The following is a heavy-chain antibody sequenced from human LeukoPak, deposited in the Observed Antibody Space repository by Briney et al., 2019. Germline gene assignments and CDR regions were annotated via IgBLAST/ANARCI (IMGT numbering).Heavy chain of an antibody. Sequence: GGSLRLSCAASGFTFSSYGMHWVRQAPGKGLEWVAFIRYDGSNKYYAESVKGRFTISIDNSKNTLYLQMNSLRADDTAVYYCATQNSGRLSYYFDYWGQGTLVTVSS. CDR2: IRYDGSNK. CDR3: ATQNSGRLSYYFDY. CDR1: GFTFSSYG. J-gene: IGHJ4*02. D-gene: IGHD1-26*01. V-gene: IGHV3-30*02.